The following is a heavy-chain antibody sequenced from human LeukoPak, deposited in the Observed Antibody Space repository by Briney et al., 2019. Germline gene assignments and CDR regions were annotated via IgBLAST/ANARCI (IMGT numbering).Heavy chain of an antibody. CDR1: GYTFTGYY. D-gene: IGHD1-1*01. CDR2: INPNSGGT. V-gene: IGHV1-2*02. J-gene: IGHJ4*02. Sequence: GASVKVSCKASGYTFTGYYMHWVRQAPGQGLEWMGWINPNSGGTNYAQKFQGRVTMTRDTSINTAYMELSRLRSDDTAVYYCARTLGVQLALYYFDYWGQGTLVTVSS. CDR3: ARTLGVQLALYYFDY.